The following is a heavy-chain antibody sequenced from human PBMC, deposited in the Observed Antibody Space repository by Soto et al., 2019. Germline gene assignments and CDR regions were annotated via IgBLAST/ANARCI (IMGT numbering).Heavy chain of an antibody. Sequence: QITLKESGPTLVKPTQTLTLTCTFSGFSLNTRGVGVGWIRQPPGKALEWLALIYWDDDEGYSPYLRSRLTITKDTSKIQVVLTMTNMDPVHSATYYCAHRPRGYSYHFDYWGQGTLVTVSS. CDR1: GFSLNTRGVG. D-gene: IGHD5-18*01. V-gene: IGHV2-5*02. J-gene: IGHJ4*02. CDR3: AHRPRGYSYHFDY. CDR2: IYWDDDE.